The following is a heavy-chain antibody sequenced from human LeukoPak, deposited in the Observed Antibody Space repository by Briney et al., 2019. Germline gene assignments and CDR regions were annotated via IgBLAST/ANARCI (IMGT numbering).Heavy chain of an antibody. V-gene: IGHV1-8*02. D-gene: IGHD3-10*01. J-gene: IGHJ5*02. CDR1: GGTFSSYA. Sequence: ASVKVSCKASGGTFSSYAISWVRQATGQGLEWMGWMNPNSGNTGYAQKFQGRVTMTRNTSISTAYMELSSLRSEDTAVYYCARGPPKARMVRGGWFDPWGQGTLVTVSS. CDR3: ARGPPKARMVRGGWFDP. CDR2: MNPNSGNT.